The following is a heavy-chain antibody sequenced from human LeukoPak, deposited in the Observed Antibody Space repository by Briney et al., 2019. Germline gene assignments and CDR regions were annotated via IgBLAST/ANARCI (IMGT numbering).Heavy chain of an antibody. D-gene: IGHD5-18*01. CDR3: ARPLGRGYSYGLDY. CDR1: GGTFSSYA. V-gene: IGHV1-69*04. Sequence: SVKVSCKASGGTFSSYAISWVRQAPGQGLGWMGRIIPILGIANYAQKFQGRVTITADKSTSTAYMELSSLRSEDTAVYYCARPLGRGYSYGLDYWGQGTLVTVSS. J-gene: IGHJ4*02. CDR2: IIPILGIA.